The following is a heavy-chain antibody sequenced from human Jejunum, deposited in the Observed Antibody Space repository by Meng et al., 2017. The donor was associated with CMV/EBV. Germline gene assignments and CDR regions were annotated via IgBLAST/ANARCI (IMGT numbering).Heavy chain of an antibody. CDR2: INPYTGDT. V-gene: IGHV1-2*02. CDR1: EYTFTDYY. D-gene: IGHD3-16*01. CDR3: AKDGGSFLDYYFDS. J-gene: IGHJ4*02. Sequence: KASEYTFTDYYVHWVRQAPGQGLEWMGYINPYTGDTNYAQKFQGRVTVTRDTSTNTAYMELTRLRSDDTALYYCAKDGGSFLDYYFDSWGQGTLVTVSS.